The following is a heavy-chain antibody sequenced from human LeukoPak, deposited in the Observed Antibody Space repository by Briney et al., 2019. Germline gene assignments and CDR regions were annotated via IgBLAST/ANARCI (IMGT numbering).Heavy chain of an antibody. J-gene: IGHJ6*04. V-gene: IGHV3-7*03. Sequence: PGGSLRLSCAASGFTFSSYWMSWVRQAPGKGLEWAANIKQDGSEKYYVDSVKGRFTISRDDAKNSLYLQMNSLRAEDTAVYYCARVSLPPVDDYYGMDVWGKGTTVTVSS. CDR1: GFTFSSYW. D-gene: IGHD2-15*01. CDR2: IKQDGSEK. CDR3: ARVSLPPVDDYYGMDV.